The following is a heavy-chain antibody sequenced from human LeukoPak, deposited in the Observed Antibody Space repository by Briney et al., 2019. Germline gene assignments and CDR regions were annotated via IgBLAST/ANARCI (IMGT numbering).Heavy chain of an antibody. J-gene: IGHJ4*02. V-gene: IGHV3-23*01. Sequence: GGSLRLSCVASGFSFSINAMNWVRQAPGKGLEWVAGISGIGDTLFYSDPVKGRFTISRDKSKNTVYLQMNSLRVEDTAVYYCAKKTGGGWSIIFFDDWGQGILVTVSS. CDR2: ISGIGDTL. CDR3: AKKTGGGWSIIFFDD. D-gene: IGHD3/OR15-3a*01. CDR1: GFSFSINA.